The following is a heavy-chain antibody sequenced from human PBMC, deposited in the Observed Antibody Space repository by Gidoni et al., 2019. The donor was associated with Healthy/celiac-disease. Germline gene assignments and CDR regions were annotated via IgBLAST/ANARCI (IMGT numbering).Heavy chain of an antibody. J-gene: IGHJ4*02. D-gene: IGHD6-19*01. Sequence: QVQLVESGGGVVQPGRSLRLSCAASGFTFSSYGMHWVRPAPGKGLAWVAVIAYVGSNKYYADSVKGRFTISRDNSKNTLYLQMNSLRAEDTAVYYCAKDSRSGWSFDYWGQGTLVTVSS. CDR1: GFTFSSYG. V-gene: IGHV3-30*18. CDR3: AKDSRSGWSFDY. CDR2: IAYVGSNK.